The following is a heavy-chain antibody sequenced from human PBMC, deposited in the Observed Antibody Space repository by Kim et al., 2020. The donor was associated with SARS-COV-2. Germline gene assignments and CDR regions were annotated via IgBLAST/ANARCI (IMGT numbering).Heavy chain of an antibody. CDR3: ARDGGGYCGSSTSCYLLYYYYYGMDV. V-gene: IGHV1-18*04. D-gene: IGHD2-2*01. J-gene: IGHJ6*02. Sequence: ASVKVSCKASGYTFTSYGISWVRQAPGQGLEWMGWISAYNGNTNYAQKLQGRVTMTTDTSTSTAYMELRSLRSDDTAVYYCARDGGGYCGSSTSCYLLYYYYYGMDVWGQGTTVTVSS. CDR1: GYTFTSYG. CDR2: ISAYNGNT.